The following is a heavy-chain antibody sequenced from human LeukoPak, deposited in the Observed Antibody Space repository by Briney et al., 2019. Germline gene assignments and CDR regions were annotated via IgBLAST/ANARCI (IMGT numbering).Heavy chain of an antibody. D-gene: IGHD6-13*01. J-gene: IGHJ4*02. V-gene: IGHV3-53*01. Sequence: GGSLRLSCAASGFTVSSNYMSWVRQAPGKGLEWVSVIYSGGSTYYADSVKGRFTISRDNSKNTLYLQMNSLRAEDTAVYYCARVISSWYLIDYWGQGTLVTVPS. CDR3: ARVISSWYLIDY. CDR2: IYSGGST. CDR1: GFTVSSNY.